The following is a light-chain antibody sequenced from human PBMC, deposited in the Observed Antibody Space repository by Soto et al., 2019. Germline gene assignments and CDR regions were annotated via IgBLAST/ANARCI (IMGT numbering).Light chain of an antibody. V-gene: IGKV1-5*01. CDR2: DAS. CDR3: QQSFAT. CDR1: QSISSW. Sequence: DIQMTQSPSTLSASVGDRVTITCRASQSISSWLAWYQQKAGKAPKLLIYDASSLESGVPSRFSGSGSGTEFSLTVSSLQPNDFATYYCQQSFATFGQGTKVEIK. J-gene: IGKJ1*01.